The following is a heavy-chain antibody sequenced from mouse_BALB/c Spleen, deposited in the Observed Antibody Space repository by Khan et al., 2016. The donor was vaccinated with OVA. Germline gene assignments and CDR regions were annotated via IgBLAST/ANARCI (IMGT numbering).Heavy chain of an antibody. CDR1: GFTFSDYY. CDR2: ISNGGGNT. CDR3: ARNEYGKGNAMDY. J-gene: IGHJ4*01. Sequence: EVELVESGGGLVQPGGSLKLSCATSGFTFSDYYMYWFRQTPEKRLEWVAYISNGGGNTYYTDTVKGRFTISRDNAKNTLYLQMSRLKSEDTAMYYLARNEYGKGNAMDYWGQGTSVTVSS. D-gene: IGHD2-10*02. V-gene: IGHV5-12*02.